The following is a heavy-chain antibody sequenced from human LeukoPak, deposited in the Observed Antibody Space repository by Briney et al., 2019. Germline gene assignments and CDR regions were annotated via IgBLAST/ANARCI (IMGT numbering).Heavy chain of an antibody. J-gene: IGHJ4*02. CDR1: RFTFSDAW. Sequence: GGSLRLSCAASRFTFSDAWMSWVRQAPGKGLEWVGRIKSKTDGGTTDYAAPVKGRFTISRDDSKNTLYLQMNSLKTADTAVSYCPTEHWLAFDYWCPVTLVTGSS. V-gene: IGHV3-15*01. D-gene: IGHD6-19*01. CDR3: PTEHWLAFDY. CDR2: IKSKTDGGTT.